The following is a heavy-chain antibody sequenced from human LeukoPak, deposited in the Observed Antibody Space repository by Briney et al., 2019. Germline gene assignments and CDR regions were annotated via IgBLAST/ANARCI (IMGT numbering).Heavy chain of an antibody. V-gene: IGHV3-11*04. Sequence: GGSLRLSCAASGISFSDYYMSWIRQAPGKGLEWLAYISGSGDTIKYADFVEGRFTIARDNAKRSVYLEMNSLTEEDTAVYFCTRGVAMAIWSQGTLVTVSS. CDR2: ISGSGDTI. CDR1: GISFSDYY. CDR3: TRGVAMAI. J-gene: IGHJ4*02. D-gene: IGHD2-15*01.